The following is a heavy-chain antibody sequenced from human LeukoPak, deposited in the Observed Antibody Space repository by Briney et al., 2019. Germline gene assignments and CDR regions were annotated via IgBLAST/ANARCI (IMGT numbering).Heavy chain of an antibody. D-gene: IGHD3-9*01. CDR1: GYTFFGYY. J-gene: IGHJ6*02. CDR2: INPNSGGT. Sequence: GASVKVSCKPSGYTFFGYYMHWVRQAPGQGLEWMGWINPNSGGTNYAQKFQGRVTMTRDTSISTAYMELSRLRSDDTAVYYCARDLGVLTGYRDYYYGMDVWGQGTTVTVSS. CDR3: ARDLGVLTGYRDYYYGMDV. V-gene: IGHV1-2*02.